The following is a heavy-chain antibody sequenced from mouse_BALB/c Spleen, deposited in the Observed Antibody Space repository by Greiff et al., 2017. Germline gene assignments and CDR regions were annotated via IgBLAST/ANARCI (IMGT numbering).Heavy chain of an antibody. CDR1: GFTFSSYA. Sequence: DVKLVESGGGLVKPGGSLKLSCAASGFTFSSYAMSWVRQTPEKRLEWVASISSGGSTYYPDSVKGRFTISRDNARNILYLQMSSLRSEDTAMYYCARWDDYDDYAMDYWGQGTSVTVSS. D-gene: IGHD2-4*01. V-gene: IGHV5-6-5*01. CDR2: ISSGGST. CDR3: ARWDDYDDYAMDY. J-gene: IGHJ4*01.